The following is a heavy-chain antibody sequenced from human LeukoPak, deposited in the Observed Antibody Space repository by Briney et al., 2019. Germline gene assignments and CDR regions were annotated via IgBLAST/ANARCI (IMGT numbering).Heavy chain of an antibody. CDR3: ARDAQGYSSSWYGPYYYYYMDV. J-gene: IGHJ6*03. D-gene: IGHD6-13*01. Sequence: ASVQVSCKASGYTFTSYYMHWVRQAPGQGLEWMGINNPSGGSTSYAQKFQGRVTMTRDMSTSTVYMGLSSLRSEDTAVYYCARDAQGYSSSWYGPYYYYYMDVWGKGTTVTVSS. CDR2: NNPSGGST. V-gene: IGHV1-46*01. CDR1: GYTFTSYY.